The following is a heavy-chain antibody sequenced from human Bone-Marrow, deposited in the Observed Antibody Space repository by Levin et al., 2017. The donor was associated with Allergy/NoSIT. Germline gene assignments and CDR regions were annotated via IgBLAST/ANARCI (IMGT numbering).Heavy chain of an antibody. CDR1: GFTLGGFG. Sequence: GESLKISCAASGFTLGGFGMHWVRQAPGMGLECVAFISFDGSNKYYADSVKGRFTISRDNSRNTLYLQMNSLKTEDTAVYYCAKDLSYSTSWQLFDPWGQGTLVTVSS. CDR2: ISFDGSNK. CDR3: AKDLSYSTSWQLFDP. J-gene: IGHJ5*02. V-gene: IGHV3-30*18. D-gene: IGHD6-13*01.